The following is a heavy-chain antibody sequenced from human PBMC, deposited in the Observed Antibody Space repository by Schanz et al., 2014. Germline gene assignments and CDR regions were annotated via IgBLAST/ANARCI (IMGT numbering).Heavy chain of an antibody. V-gene: IGHV1-24*01. CDR2: FAPDYRET. Sequence: QVQLVQSGAEVKKAGASVKVSCKVSGYTLSKLSIHWVRQAPGKGLEWIGNFAPDYRETVYAQKFQGRVTVTEDTSSSTAYMELSSLRSEDTAIYYCAIEPFEGDGGLDFWGQGTLVTVSS. D-gene: IGHD3-16*01. CDR1: GYTLSKLS. CDR3: AIEPFEGDGGLDF. J-gene: IGHJ4*02.